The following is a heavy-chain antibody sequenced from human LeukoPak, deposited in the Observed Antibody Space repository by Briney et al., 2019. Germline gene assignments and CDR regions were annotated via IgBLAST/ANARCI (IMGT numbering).Heavy chain of an antibody. V-gene: IGHV3-23*01. J-gene: IGHJ6*03. CDR2: ISGSGGST. Sequence: GGSLRLSRAASGFTFSSDAMTWVRQAPRKGLEWVSGISGSGGSTYYADSVKGRFTISRDSSKNTLYLQMNSRRAEDTAVYYCAKGYGDYVFYYMDVWGKGTAVSVSS. CDR1: GFTFSSDA. CDR3: AKGYGDYVFYYMDV. D-gene: IGHD4-17*01.